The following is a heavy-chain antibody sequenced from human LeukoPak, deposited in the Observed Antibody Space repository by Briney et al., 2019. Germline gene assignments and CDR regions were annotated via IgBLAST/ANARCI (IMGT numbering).Heavy chain of an antibody. CDR1: GLTVSSNC. Sequence: GGSLRLSCAASGLTVSSNCMSWVRQAPGKGLEWVSFIYSGGNTYYADSVKGRFTISRDNSKNTVHLQMNSLRAEDTAMYYCAKGGYEYDSSGHNYFDYWGQGSQVTVSS. V-gene: IGHV3-53*01. D-gene: IGHD3-22*01. CDR3: AKGGYEYDSSGHNYFDY. CDR2: IYSGGNT. J-gene: IGHJ4*02.